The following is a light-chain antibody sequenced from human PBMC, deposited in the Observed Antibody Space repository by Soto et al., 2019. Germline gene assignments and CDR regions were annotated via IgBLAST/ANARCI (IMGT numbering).Light chain of an antibody. J-gene: IGLJ3*02. CDR1: NIGSKS. CDR3: QVWDSSSDHVL. Sequence: SYELTHPPSVSVAPGQTARITCERNNIGSKSVHWYQQRPGQAPVLVVYGDSDRPSGNPERFSGSNSENTAPLTITRVEAGDEADYYCQVWDSSSDHVLFGGGTKLTVL. CDR2: GDS. V-gene: IGLV3-21*02.